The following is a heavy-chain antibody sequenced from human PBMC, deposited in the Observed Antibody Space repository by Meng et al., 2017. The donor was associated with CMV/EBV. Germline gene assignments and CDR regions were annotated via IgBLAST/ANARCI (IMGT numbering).Heavy chain of an antibody. CDR3: ARDPSLRWIDY. J-gene: IGHJ4*02. CDR1: GGSIIISSYY. Sequence: VSLSETLSLTCMSFGGSIIISSYYCGWILQPPGKELEWIGSIYYSGSTYYNPSLKSRVTISVDTSKNQFSLKLSSVTAADTAVYYCARDPSLRWIDYWGQGTLVTVSS. CDR2: IYYSGST. D-gene: IGHD4-23*01. V-gene: IGHV4-39*07.